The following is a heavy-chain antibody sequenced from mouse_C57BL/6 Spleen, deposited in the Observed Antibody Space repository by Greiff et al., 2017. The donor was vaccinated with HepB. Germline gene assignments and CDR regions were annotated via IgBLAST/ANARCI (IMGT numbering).Heavy chain of an antibody. CDR3: ARNYDYGQAWFAY. D-gene: IGHD2-4*01. J-gene: IGHJ3*01. V-gene: IGHV1-80*01. CDR2: IYPGDGDT. Sequence: VQLQQSGAELVKPGASVKISCKASGYAFSSYWMNWVKQRPGKGLEWIGQIYPGDGDTNYNGKFKGKATLTADKSSSTAYMQLSSLTSEDSAVYFCARNYDYGQAWFAYWGQGTLVTVSA. CDR1: GYAFSSYW.